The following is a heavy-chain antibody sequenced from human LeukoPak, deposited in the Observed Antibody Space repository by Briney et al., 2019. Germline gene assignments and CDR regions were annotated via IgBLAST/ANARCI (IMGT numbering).Heavy chain of an antibody. J-gene: IGHJ5*02. Sequence: SETLSLTCAVYGGSFSGYYWGWIRQPPGKGLEWIGSIYYSGSTYYNPSLKSRVTISVDTSKNQFSLKLSSVTAADTAVYYCVAGTAMVMDWFDPWGQGTLVTVSS. CDR2: IYYSGST. V-gene: IGHV4-39*01. CDR3: VAGTAMVMDWFDP. CDR1: GGSFSGYY. D-gene: IGHD5-18*01.